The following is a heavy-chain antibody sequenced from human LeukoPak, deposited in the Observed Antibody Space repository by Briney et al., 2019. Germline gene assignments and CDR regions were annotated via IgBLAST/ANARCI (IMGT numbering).Heavy chain of an antibody. V-gene: IGHV3-23*01. CDR1: GFTFSNAW. CDR3: ARGGVDHYGSGTYYLMYYFDH. D-gene: IGHD3-10*01. CDR2: ISGSGGAT. J-gene: IGHJ4*02. Sequence: PGGSLRLSCAASGFTFSNAWMSWVRQAPGKGLEWVSGISGSGGATYYADSVKGRFTVSRDDPHNTLYLQMNSVRAEDTAVYFCARGGVDHYGSGTYYLMYYFDHWGQGALVTASS.